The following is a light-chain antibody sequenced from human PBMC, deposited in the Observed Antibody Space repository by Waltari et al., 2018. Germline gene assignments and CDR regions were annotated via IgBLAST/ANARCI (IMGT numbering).Light chain of an antibody. CDR1: QDISNY. CDR3: QQYDNLPFT. Sequence: DIQMTQSPSSLSASVGERVTITCQASQDISNYLNWYQQKPGKAPKLLIYEASNLETGVPSRFSGCGSGTDFACTISSLQPEDIGTYYCQQYDNLPFTFGPGTKVDIK. V-gene: IGKV1-33*01. J-gene: IGKJ3*01. CDR2: EAS.